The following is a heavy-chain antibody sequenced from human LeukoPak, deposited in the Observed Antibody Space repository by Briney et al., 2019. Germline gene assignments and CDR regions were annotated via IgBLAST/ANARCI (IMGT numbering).Heavy chain of an antibody. V-gene: IGHV3-21*01. CDR2: IRSRSTYI. CDR1: GFTFSNYG. Sequence: GGSLRLSCAASGFTFSNYGLHWVRQAPGRGLEWVSSIRSRSTYIYYADSVKGRFTISRDNAKNSLYLQMNSLRAEDTAVYYCARAAPPDYMDVWGKGTTVTVSS. CDR3: ARAAPPDYMDV. J-gene: IGHJ6*03.